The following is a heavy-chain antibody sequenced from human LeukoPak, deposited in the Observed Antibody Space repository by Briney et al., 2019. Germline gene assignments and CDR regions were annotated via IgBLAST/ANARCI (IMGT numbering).Heavy chain of an antibody. CDR1: GGTFSSYA. V-gene: IGHV1-69*13. J-gene: IGHJ5*02. D-gene: IGHD5-18*01. CDR2: IIPIFGTA. CDR3: AREGGTAMVAQNWFDP. Sequence: GASVKVSCKASGGTFSSYAISWVRQAPGQGLEWMGGIIPIFGTANYAQKFQGRVTITADESTSTAYMELSSLRSEDTAVYYCAREGGTAMVAQNWFDPWGQGTLVTVSS.